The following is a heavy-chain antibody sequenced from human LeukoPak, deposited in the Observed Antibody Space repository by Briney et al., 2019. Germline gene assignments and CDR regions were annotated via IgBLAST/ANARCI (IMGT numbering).Heavy chain of an antibody. J-gene: IGHJ4*02. D-gene: IGHD2-15*01. CDR3: ARTGRKCTGGSCYLDY. CDR1: GGSIRSYF. CDR2: IDYSGST. Sequence: SETLALTCTVSGGSIRSYFWSWIRQPPGKGLEWRGYIDYSGSTNYSPSLKSRVTISVDTSKNQFSLNLSSVTAADTALYYCARTGRKCTGGSCYLDYWGQGILVIVSS. V-gene: IGHV4-59*08.